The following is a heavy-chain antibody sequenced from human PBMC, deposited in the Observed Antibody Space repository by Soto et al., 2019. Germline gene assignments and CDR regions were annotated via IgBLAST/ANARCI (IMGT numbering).Heavy chain of an antibody. V-gene: IGHV1-46*01. Sequence: ASVKVSCKASGYTFTSYYMHWVRQAPGQGLELMGIINPSGGSTSYAQKFQGRVTMTRAXXXXXVXMXLXXXRFEXTAVYYCARDLPNWNYALNYWGQGTQVTVST. CDR2: INPSGGST. CDR3: ARDLPNWNYALNY. D-gene: IGHD1-7*01. CDR1: GYTFTSYY. J-gene: IGHJ4*02.